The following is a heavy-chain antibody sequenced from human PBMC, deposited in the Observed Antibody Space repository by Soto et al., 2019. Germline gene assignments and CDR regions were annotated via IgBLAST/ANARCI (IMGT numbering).Heavy chain of an antibody. CDR2: IVVGSGNT. D-gene: IGHD3-22*01. CDR3: AAALPGYYYDSSGYFDYYGMDV. V-gene: IGHV1-58*01. CDR1: GFTFTSSA. Sequence: TVKVSCKASGFTFTSSAVQWVRQARGQRLEWIGWIVVGSGNTNYAQKFQERVTITRDMSTSTAYMELSSLRSEDTAVYYCAAALPGYYYDSSGYFDYYGMDVWGQGTTVTVSS. J-gene: IGHJ6*02.